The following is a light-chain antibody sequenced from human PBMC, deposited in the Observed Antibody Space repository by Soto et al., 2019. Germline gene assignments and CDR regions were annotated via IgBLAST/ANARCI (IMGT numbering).Light chain of an antibody. CDR3: QSYDNSLSAWV. CDR2: DNH. CDR1: SSNVGAGYD. V-gene: IGLV1-40*01. J-gene: IGLJ3*02. Sequence: QSVLTQPPSVSGAPGETVTISCTGSSSNVGAGYDVHWYLQLPGTAPKLLIYDNHNRPSGVPDRFSGSKSGPFASLAITGLQAEDEGDYYCQSYDNSLSAWVFGGGTKVTVL.